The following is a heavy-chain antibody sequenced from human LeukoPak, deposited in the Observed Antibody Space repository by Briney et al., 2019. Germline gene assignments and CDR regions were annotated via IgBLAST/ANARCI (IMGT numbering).Heavy chain of an antibody. V-gene: IGHV3-33*01. CDR2: IWYDGSNK. Sequence: HPGGSLRLSCAASGFTFSSYGMHWVRQAPGKGLEWVAVIWYDGSNKYYADSVKGRFTISRDNSKNTLYLQMDSLRAEDTAVYYCARPHLINSSGYYFDYWGQGTLVTVSS. CDR1: GFTFSSYG. D-gene: IGHD3-22*01. J-gene: IGHJ4*02. CDR3: ARPHLINSSGYYFDY.